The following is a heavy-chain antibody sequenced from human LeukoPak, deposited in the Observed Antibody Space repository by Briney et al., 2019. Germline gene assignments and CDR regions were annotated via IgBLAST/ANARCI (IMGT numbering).Heavy chain of an antibody. D-gene: IGHD3-16*01. CDR2: ISGDGATT. J-gene: IGHJ1*01. Sequence: GGSLRLSCAASGFSFDDNVMYWVRQAPGKGLEWVSLISGDGATTYYADSVKGRFNISRDNSKSSLYLQMNSLRSEDTALYYCAKDNQRGGFQHWGQGTLVTVSS. V-gene: IGHV3-43*02. CDR1: GFSFDDNV. CDR3: AKDNQRGGFQH.